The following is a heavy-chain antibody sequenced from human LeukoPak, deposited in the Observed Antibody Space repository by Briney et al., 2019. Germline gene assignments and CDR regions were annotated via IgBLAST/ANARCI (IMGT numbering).Heavy chain of an antibody. V-gene: IGHV4-59*12. Sequence: SETLSLTCTVSGGSISSYYWSWIRQPPGKGLEWIGYTYYSGSTNYNPSLKSRVTISVDTSKNQFSLKLSSVTAADTAVYYCARGLGSSGCLFDYWGQGTLVTVSS. D-gene: IGHD6-19*01. CDR3: ARGLGSSGCLFDY. J-gene: IGHJ4*02. CDR1: GGSISSYY. CDR2: TYYSGST.